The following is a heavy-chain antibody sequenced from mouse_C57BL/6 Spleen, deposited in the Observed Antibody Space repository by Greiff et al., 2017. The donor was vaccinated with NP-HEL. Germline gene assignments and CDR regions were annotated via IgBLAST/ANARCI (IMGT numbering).Heavy chain of an antibody. Sequence: VQGVESGPELVKPGASVKISCKASGYAFSSSWMNWVKQRPGKGLEWIGRIYPGDGDTNYNGKFKGKATLTADKSSSTAYMQLSSLTSEDSAVYFCARSNRAWFAYWGQGTLVTVSA. CDR3: ARSNRAWFAY. J-gene: IGHJ3*01. D-gene: IGHD2-14*01. CDR2: IYPGDGDT. CDR1: GYAFSSSW. V-gene: IGHV1-82*01.